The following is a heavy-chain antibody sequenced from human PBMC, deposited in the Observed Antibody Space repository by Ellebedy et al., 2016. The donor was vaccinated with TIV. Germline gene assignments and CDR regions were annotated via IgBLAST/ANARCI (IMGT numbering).Heavy chain of an antibody. J-gene: IGHJ4*02. CDR1: GFSFNDYW. D-gene: IGHD2-2*01. CDR2: IKQDGSEK. CDR3: ATRAQYRASVF. Sequence: GGSLRLSXVVSGFSFNDYWMDWVRQAPGKGLEWVANIKQDGSEKYSVDSVKGRFTISRDNAKNSLYLQMNSLRAEDTAVYYCATRAQYRASVFWGRGTLVTVSS. V-gene: IGHV3-7*03.